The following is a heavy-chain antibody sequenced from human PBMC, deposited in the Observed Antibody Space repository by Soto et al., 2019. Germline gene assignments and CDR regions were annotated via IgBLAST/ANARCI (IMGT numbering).Heavy chain of an antibody. CDR3: AKDRRDGEYNSVYDF. CDR2: ISFDENQK. Sequence: QVQLVESEGGVVQPGRSLRLSCAASGFTFSSYGMHWVRQAPGKGLEWVAIISFDENQKYYADSVKARFTISRDNSRNTLYLQMNSLRAEDTALYYCAKDRRDGEYNSVYDFWGQGTLVTVSS. CDR1: GFTFSSYG. D-gene: IGHD4-17*01. J-gene: IGHJ4*02. V-gene: IGHV3-30*18.